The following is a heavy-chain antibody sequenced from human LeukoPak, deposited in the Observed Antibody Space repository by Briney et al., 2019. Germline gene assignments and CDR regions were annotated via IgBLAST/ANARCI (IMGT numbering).Heavy chain of an antibody. CDR3: ARGRRGYYDFWSDEWEEDY. V-gene: IGHV1-2*02. D-gene: IGHD3-3*01. Sequence: ASVKVSCKASGYTFTGYYMHWVRQAPGQGLEWMGWINPNSGGTNYAQKFQGRVTMTRDTSISTAYMELSRLRSDDTAVYYCARGRRGYYDFWSDEWEEDYWGQGTLVTVSS. CDR2: INPNSGGT. CDR1: GYTFTGYY. J-gene: IGHJ4*02.